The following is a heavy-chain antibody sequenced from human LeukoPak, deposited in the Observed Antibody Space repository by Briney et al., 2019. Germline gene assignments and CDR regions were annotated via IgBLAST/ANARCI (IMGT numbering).Heavy chain of an antibody. V-gene: IGHV4-59*08. J-gene: IGHJ4*02. CDR1: GGSIFSYY. Sequence: PSETLSLTCTVSGGSIFSYYWSWIRQPPGKGLEWMGYIYYSGSTNYNPSLKSRVTISVDTSKNQFSLRVSSVTAADTAVYYCARHLNNCGDDYYIFDYWGQGTLVTVYS. CDR2: IYYSGST. CDR3: ARHLNNCGDDYYIFDY. D-gene: IGHD2-21*01.